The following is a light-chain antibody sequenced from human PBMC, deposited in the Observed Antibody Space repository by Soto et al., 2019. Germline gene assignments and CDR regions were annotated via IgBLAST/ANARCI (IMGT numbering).Light chain of an antibody. CDR3: QQSDSIPFT. J-gene: IGKJ2*01. CDR1: QSVSSS. CDR2: AAS. V-gene: IGKV1-39*01. Sequence: DIQMTQSPSSLSASVGDRVTITCRASQSVSSSLNWYQQTPGKAPKLLIYAASSLQSGVPSRFSGSGSGTDFTLTISSLQPEDFATYFCQQSDSIPFTFGRGTKLEI.